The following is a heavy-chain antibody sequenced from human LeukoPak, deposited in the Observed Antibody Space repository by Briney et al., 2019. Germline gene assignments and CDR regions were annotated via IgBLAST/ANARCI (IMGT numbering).Heavy chain of an antibody. CDR1: GYTFTSYD. V-gene: IGHV1-2*02. CDR2: INPNSGGT. J-gene: IGHJ4*02. Sequence: ASVKVSCKASGYTFTSYDINWVRQATGQGLEWMGWINPNSGGTNYAQKFQGRVTMTRDTSISTAYMELSRLRSEDTAVYYCARGGNLYGDYGDYWGQGTLVTVSS. CDR3: ARGGNLYGDYGDY. D-gene: IGHD4-17*01.